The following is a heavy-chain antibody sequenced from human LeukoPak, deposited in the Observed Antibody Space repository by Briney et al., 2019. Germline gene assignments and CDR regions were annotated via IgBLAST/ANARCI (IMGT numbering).Heavy chain of an antibody. CDR3: ARVADYFDSSVYSRAENSFDD. J-gene: IGHJ4*02. CDR1: GGTFRRYA. Sequence: SVKVSCKASGGTFRRYAITWVRQAPGQGLEWMGRTIPILGITNYAQTFQGRVTITADKSTSTVFMELNSLRSEDTAVYFCARVADYFDSSVYSRAENSFDDWGQGTLVTVSS. CDR2: TIPILGIT. V-gene: IGHV1-69*10. D-gene: IGHD3-22*01.